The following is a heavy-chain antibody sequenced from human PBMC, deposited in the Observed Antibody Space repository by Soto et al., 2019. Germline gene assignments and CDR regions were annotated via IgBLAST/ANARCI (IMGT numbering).Heavy chain of an antibody. CDR3: AKDSAGIAVAGAEHHFDY. D-gene: IGHD6-19*01. V-gene: IGHV3-23*01. CDR2: ISGSGGST. CDR1: GFTFSSYA. J-gene: IGHJ4*02. Sequence: PGGSLRLSCAASGFTFSSYAMSWVRQAPGKGLEWVSAISGSGGSTYYADSVKGRFTISRDNSKNTLYLQMNSLRAEDTAVYYCAKDSAGIAVAGAEHHFDYWGQGTLVTVSS.